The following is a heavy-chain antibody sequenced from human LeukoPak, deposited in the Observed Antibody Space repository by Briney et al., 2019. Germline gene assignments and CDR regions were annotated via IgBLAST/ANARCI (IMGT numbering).Heavy chain of an antibody. V-gene: IGHV4-39*01. CDR3: ASVAANPTGYGMDV. J-gene: IGHJ6*02. CDR2: IYYSGST. D-gene: IGHD2-15*01. CDR1: GGSISSSSYY. Sequence: SETLSLTCTVSGGSISSSSYYWGWIRQPRGKGLEGIGSIYYSGSTYYNPSLKSPVTISVDTSKNQFSLKLSSVTAADTAVYYCASVAANPTGYGMDVWGQGTTVTVSS.